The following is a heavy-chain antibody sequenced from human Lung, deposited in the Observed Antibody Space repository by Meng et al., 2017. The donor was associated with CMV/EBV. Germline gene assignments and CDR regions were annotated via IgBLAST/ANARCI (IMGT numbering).Heavy chain of an antibody. CDR2: IIPIFSIA. V-gene: IGHV1-69*05. CDR3: ARDRTGECSSTSCYNYYYYYGMDV. Sequence: SAMIFCNASGGTSSSYASIRLRQAPGQGLEWLGGIIPIFSIANYAQKFQGRVMITTDESTSTAYMELSSLRSEDTAVYYCARDRTGECSSTSCYNYYYYYGMDVWGQGTXVTVSS. J-gene: IGHJ6*02. CDR1: GGTSSSYA. D-gene: IGHD2-2*02.